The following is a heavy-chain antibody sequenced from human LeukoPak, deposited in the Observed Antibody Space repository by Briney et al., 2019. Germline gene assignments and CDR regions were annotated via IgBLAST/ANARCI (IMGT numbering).Heavy chain of an antibody. CDR2: IYYSGST. J-gene: IGHJ4*02. CDR1: GFTFSSYA. Sequence: GSLRLSCAASGFTFSSYAMSWIRQPPGKGLEWIGSIYYSGSTYYNPSLKSRVTISVDTSKNQFSLKLSSVTAADTAVYYCARRAVTFDYWGQGTLITVSS. D-gene: IGHD4-11*01. CDR3: ARRAVTFDY. V-gene: IGHV4-39*01.